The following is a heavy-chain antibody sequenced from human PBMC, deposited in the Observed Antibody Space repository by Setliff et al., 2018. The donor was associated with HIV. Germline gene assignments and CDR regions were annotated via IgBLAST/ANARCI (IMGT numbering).Heavy chain of an antibody. D-gene: IGHD3-10*01. CDR2: IIPNSGGT. CDR3: ARLKSGSLGGYVDY. J-gene: IGHJ4*02. Sequence: ASVKVSCKASGYTFTTYYMHWVRQAPGQGLEWMGRIIPNSGGTNYAQKFQDRVTMTRDTSISTAYMELSRLRSDDTAVYYCARLKSGSLGGYVDYWGQGTLVTVSS. V-gene: IGHV1-2*06. CDR1: GYTFTTYY.